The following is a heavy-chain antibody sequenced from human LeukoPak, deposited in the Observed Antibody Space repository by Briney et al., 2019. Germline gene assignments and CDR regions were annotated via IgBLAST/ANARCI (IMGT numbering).Heavy chain of an antibody. CDR3: AHYYSKDNWFDP. CDR2: IYWDDDK. V-gene: IGHV2-5*02. J-gene: IGHJ5*02. CDR1: GFSLSTSGVG. D-gene: IGHD4-11*01. Sequence: SGPTLANPTQTLTLTCTFSGFSLSTSGVGVGWIRQPPGKVLEWLALIYWDDDKRYSPSLKSRLTITKHTSKNQVVLTMTNMDPVDTATYYCAHYYSKDNWFDPWGQGTLVTVSS.